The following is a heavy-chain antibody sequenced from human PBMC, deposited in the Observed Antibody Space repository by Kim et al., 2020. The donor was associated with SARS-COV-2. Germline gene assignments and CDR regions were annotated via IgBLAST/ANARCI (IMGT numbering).Heavy chain of an antibody. Sequence: ASVKVSCRASGYTFTDYHIHWVRQAPGQGLEWMGRLSANSGGTNYAQNLRGRVSMTRDTSISTAYLELSRLRSDDTAVYYCARNCSIYFRHYGHGTDV. J-gene: IGHJ6*01. CDR2: LSANSGGT. CDR1: GYTFTDYH. CDR3: ARNCSIYFRHYGHGTDV. V-gene: IGHV1-2*06. D-gene: IGHD3-3*02.